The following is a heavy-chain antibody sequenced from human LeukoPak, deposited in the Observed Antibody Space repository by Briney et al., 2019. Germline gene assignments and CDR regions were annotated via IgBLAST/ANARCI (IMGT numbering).Heavy chain of an antibody. CDR3: AKDRYDGVYYFDY. J-gene: IGHJ4*02. CDR1: GFTFSSYG. Sequence: QPGGSLRLSCAASGFTFSSYGMHWVRQAPGKGLEWVAVISYDGSNKYYADSVKGRFTISRDNSKNTLYLQMNSLRAEDTAVYYCAKDRYDGVYYFDYWGQGTLVTVSS. D-gene: IGHD2-8*01. CDR2: ISYDGSNK. V-gene: IGHV3-30*18.